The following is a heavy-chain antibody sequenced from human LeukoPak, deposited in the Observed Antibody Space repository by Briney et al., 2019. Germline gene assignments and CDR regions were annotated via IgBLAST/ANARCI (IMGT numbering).Heavy chain of an antibody. Sequence: PGGSLRLSCVASGFTFSAYWMSWVRQAPGRGLEYMASIKQDGSETYYVDSVKGRFTISRDNAKDSLDLRMNNLRAEDTAVYYCAALIIGRPFDYWGQGTLVIVSS. CDR1: GFTFSAYW. D-gene: IGHD1-26*01. CDR3: AALIIGRPFDY. J-gene: IGHJ4*02. V-gene: IGHV3-7*03. CDR2: IKQDGSET.